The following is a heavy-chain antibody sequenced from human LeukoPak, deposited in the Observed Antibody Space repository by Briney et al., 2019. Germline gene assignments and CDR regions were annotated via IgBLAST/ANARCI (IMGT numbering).Heavy chain of an antibody. J-gene: IGHJ4*02. V-gene: IGHV1-18*01. CDR3: ARRYYDSSGYYEAHDY. CDR1: GYTFTSYG. Sequence: ASVKVSCKASGYTFTSYGISWVRQAPGQGLEWMGWISAYNGNTNYAQKLQGRVTMTTDTSTSTAYMELRSLRSDDTALYFYARRYYDSSGYYEAHDYWGQGTLVTVSS. D-gene: IGHD3-22*01. CDR2: ISAYNGNT.